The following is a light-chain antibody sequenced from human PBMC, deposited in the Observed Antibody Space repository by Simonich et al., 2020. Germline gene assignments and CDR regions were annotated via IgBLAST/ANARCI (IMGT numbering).Light chain of an antibody. CDR2: DVS. CDR3: SSYTSSSTWV. CDR1: SSDVGGYNY. V-gene: IGLV2-14*03. J-gene: IGLJ3*02. Sequence: QSALTKPPSGSGSPGQSITIPCTGTSSDVGGYNYVSWSQQHPGKAPKLMIYDVSNRTSGVSNRFSGSKSGNTASLTISGLQAEDEADYYCSSYTSSSTWVFGGGTKLTVL.